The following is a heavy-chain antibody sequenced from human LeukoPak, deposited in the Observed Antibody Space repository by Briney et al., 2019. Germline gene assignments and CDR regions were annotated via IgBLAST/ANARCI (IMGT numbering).Heavy chain of an antibody. V-gene: IGHV3-11*04. Sequence: PGGSLRLSCAASGFTFSDYYMSWLRQAPGKGLEWVSYISSSGSTIYYADSVKGRFTMSRDNAKNSLYLQMNSLRAEDTAVYYCARVLLGMSAFDLWGQGTMVSVSS. D-gene: IGHD3-9*01. J-gene: IGHJ3*01. CDR1: GFTFSDYY. CDR2: ISSSGSTI. CDR3: ARVLLGMSAFDL.